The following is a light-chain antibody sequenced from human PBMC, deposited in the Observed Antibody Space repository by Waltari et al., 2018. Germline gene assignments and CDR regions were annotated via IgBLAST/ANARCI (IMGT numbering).Light chain of an antibody. V-gene: IGLV1-44*01. Sequence: QSMLTQPPSASGSPGQRVTISCSGGRSNIGSNALNWYQQLPGTAPKLLIYRRVRRPSGGPDRFSCSRSGTSASRAISGLQSEDEADYYCSAWDDSLQVVLFGGGTKLTVL. CDR2: RRV. CDR1: RSNIGSNA. CDR3: SAWDDSLQVVL. J-gene: IGLJ2*01.